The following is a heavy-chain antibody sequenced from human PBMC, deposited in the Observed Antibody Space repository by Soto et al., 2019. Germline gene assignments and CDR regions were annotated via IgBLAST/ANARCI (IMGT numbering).Heavy chain of an antibody. D-gene: IGHD6-6*01. CDR3: ARVDGYSSSLGKNWFDP. CDR1: GFTFSDYY. CDR2: ISSSSSYT. Sequence: GGSLRLSCAASGFTFSDYYMSWIRQAPGKGLEWVSYISSSSSYTNYADSVKGRFTISRDNAKNSLYLQMNSLRAEDTAVYYCARVDGYSSSLGKNWFDPWGQGTLVTVSS. V-gene: IGHV3-11*06. J-gene: IGHJ5*02.